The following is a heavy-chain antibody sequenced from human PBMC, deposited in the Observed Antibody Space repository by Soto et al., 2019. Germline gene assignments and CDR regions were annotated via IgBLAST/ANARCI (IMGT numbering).Heavy chain of an antibody. Sequence: PSETLSLTCTVSGGSISSSYYWSWIRQPPGKGLEWIGYIYYSGSTNYNPSLKSRVTISVDTSKNQFSLKLSSVTAADTAVYYCARVMRFGEFYYYYYMDVWGKGTTVTVSS. D-gene: IGHD3-10*01. V-gene: IGHV4-61*01. CDR2: IYYSGST. CDR1: GGSISSSYY. CDR3: ARVMRFGEFYYYYYMDV. J-gene: IGHJ6*03.